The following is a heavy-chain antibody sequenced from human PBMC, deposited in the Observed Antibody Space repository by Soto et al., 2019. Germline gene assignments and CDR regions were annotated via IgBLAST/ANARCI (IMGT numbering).Heavy chain of an antibody. CDR2: IIPIFGTA. CDR1: GGTFSSYA. J-gene: IGHJ4*02. D-gene: IGHD5-18*01. V-gene: IGHV1-69*01. CDR3: ASIYRAFYYFDY. Sequence: QVQLVQSGAEVKKPGSSVKVSCKASGGTFSSYAISWVRQAPGQGLEWMGGIIPIFGTANYAQKFEGRVTITADESTRTAYMELSSLRSEDTAVYYCASIYRAFYYFDYWGQGTMVTVSS.